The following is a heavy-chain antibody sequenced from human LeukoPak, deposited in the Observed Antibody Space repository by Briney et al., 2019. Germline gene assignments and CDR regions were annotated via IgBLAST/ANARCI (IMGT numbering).Heavy chain of an antibody. V-gene: IGHV4-59*01. CDR2: IYYSGST. CDR3: AKVSWESTNQDFDC. Sequence: PSETLSLTCTVSGGSISSYYWSWIRQPPGKGLEWIGYIYYSGSTNYNPSLKSRVTISVDTSKSQFSLKLSSVTAADTAVYYCAKVSWESTNQDFDCWGQGTLVTVSS. D-gene: IGHD5-12*01. J-gene: IGHJ4*02. CDR1: GGSISSYY.